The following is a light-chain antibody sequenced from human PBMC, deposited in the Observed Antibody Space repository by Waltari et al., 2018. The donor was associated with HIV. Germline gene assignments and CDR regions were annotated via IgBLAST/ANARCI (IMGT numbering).Light chain of an antibody. J-gene: IGLJ3*02. V-gene: IGLV3-21*02. CDR2: AGS. Sequence: SYVLTHPPSVSVAPGPTDRLTCGGNNFGTNTVPWSRQCPGQAPVLVVHAGSDRPSGIPERFPGSNSGNTATLTISRVEAGDEADYYCQVWDSRSDHPVLGGGTRLTVL. CDR1: NFGTNT. CDR3: QVWDSRSDHPV.